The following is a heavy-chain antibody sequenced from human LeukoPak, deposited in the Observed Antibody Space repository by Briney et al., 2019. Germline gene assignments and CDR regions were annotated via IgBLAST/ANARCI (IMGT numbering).Heavy chain of an antibody. CDR2: ISYDGSSS. J-gene: IGHJ4*02. V-gene: IGHV3-30*18. CDR3: AKDWGQRGVGASLGH. D-gene: IGHD1-26*01. Sequence: GGSLRLSCAASGFTFSGHAMVWVRQGPGKGLEWVSFISYDGSSSVYADSVMGRFTISRDNSKNTVDLQINSLRYEDTAIYYCAKDWGQRGVGASLGHWGQGTLVIVSS. CDR1: GFTFSGHA.